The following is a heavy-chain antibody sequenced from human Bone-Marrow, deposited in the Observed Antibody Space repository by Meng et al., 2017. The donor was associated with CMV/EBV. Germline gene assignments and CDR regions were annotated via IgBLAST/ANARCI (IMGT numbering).Heavy chain of an antibody. Sequence: SETLSLTCTVSGGSISSSSYYWGWIHQPPGKGLEWIGSIYYSGSTYYNPSLKSRVTISVDTSKNQFSLKLSSVTAADTAVYYCASLTIFGVGRNDAFDIWGQGTMVTVSS. CDR2: IYYSGST. D-gene: IGHD3-3*01. J-gene: IGHJ3*02. CDR1: GGSISSSSYY. CDR3: ASLTIFGVGRNDAFDI. V-gene: IGHV4-39*01.